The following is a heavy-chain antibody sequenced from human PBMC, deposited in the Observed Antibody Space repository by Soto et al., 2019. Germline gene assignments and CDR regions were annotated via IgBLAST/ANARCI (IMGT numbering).Heavy chain of an antibody. V-gene: IGHV4-39*01. D-gene: IGHD3-22*01. J-gene: IGHJ4*02. Sequence: SETLSLTCSVSSDFINNTTNFCASFRHAPGKGLEWVGSIYFSGSGTSHYNPSPKSRVTISVDTSKNQCSLKLTSVTAADTAVYYCARPIYSFGTSGYYPFDYWGQGTLVTV. CDR2: IYFSGSGTS. CDR3: ARPIYSFGTSGYYPFDY. CDR1: SDFINNTTNF.